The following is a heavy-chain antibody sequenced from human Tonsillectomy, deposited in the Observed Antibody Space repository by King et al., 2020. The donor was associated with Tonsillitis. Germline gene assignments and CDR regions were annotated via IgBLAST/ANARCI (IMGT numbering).Heavy chain of an antibody. Sequence: VQLVESGGGVVQPGRSLRLSCAASGFTFSSYGMHWVRQAPGKGLEWVAVIWNDGGKKYYTDSMKGRFTISRDNSKNMLYLQMNSLRAEDTAVYYCARDYSPSYSDHGYFQHWGQGTLVTVSS. CDR1: GFTFSSYG. CDR3: ARDYSPSYSDHGYFQH. J-gene: IGHJ1*01. V-gene: IGHV3-33*08. CDR2: IWNDGGKK. D-gene: IGHD4-17*01.